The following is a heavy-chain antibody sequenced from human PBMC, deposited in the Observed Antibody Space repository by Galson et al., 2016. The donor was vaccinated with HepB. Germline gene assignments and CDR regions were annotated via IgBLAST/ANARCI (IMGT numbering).Heavy chain of an antibody. CDR3: ARGHFTTYYYDNSGYSSGDY. V-gene: IGHV3-33*01. J-gene: IGHJ4*02. Sequence: SLRLSCAASGFTFSSYGMDWVRQAPGKGLEWVAVIWYDGSHKYYADPVKGRFTISRDNSKNTLYLQMNSLRVEDTAVYYCARGHFTTYYYDNSGYSSGDYWGQGTLVTVSS. CDR2: IWYDGSHK. CDR1: GFTFSSYG. D-gene: IGHD3-22*01.